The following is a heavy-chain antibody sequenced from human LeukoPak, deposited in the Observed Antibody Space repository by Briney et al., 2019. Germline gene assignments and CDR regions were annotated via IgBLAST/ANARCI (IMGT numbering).Heavy chain of an antibody. CDR3: ARDKAGVPAAFDY. CDR1: GFTFSSNW. Sequence: PGGSLRLSCAACGFTFSSNWMHWVRQAPGKGLVWVSRINGDGSTIDYADSVKGRFTISRDNAKNTLYLQMNSLRAADTAVYYCARDKAGVPAAFDYWGQGTLVTVSS. J-gene: IGHJ4*02. D-gene: IGHD6-13*01. CDR2: INGDGSTI. V-gene: IGHV3-74*01.